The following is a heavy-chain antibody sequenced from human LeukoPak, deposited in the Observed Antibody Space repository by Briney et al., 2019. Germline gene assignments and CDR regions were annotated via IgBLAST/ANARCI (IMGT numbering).Heavy chain of an antibody. CDR1: GGSISSSSYY. CDR2: IYYGGST. Sequence: PSETLSLTCTVSGGSISSSSYYWGWIRQPPGKGLEWIGSIYYGGSTNYNPSLKSRVTISVDTSKNQFSLKLSSVTAADTAVYYCARVDSMPYYFDYWGQGTLVTVSS. V-gene: IGHV4-39*07. CDR3: ARVDSMPYYFDY. J-gene: IGHJ4*02. D-gene: IGHD3-9*01.